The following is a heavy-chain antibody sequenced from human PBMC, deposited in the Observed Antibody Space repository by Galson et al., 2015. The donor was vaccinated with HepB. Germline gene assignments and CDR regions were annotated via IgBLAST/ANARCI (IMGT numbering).Heavy chain of an antibody. CDR1: GGTFSTYA. J-gene: IGHJ6*02. Sequence: SVKVSCKASGGTFSTYAISWVRQAPGQGLEWMGRIIPILAITNSARNFQGRVTITADMSTNTAYMELSSLRSEDTAVYFCARDSFYDDSSASYPRGYSYHMDVWGQGTAVTVSS. V-gene: IGHV1-69*04. CDR3: ARDSFYDDSSASYPRGYSYHMDV. CDR2: IIPILAIT. D-gene: IGHD3-22*01.